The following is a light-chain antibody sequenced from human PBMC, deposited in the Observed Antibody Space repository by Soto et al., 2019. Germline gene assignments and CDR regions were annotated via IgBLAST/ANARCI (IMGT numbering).Light chain of an antibody. J-gene: IGKJ4*01. V-gene: IGKV3-11*01. Sequence: IVLTQPPATLSLSPGERSTLSCRAGQNIRTYLAWYQQKSGQAPRLLINDASNRATGTPARFSGSGSGTDFTLTISSLEPEDSAVYYCQQRYNWLTFGGGTKVDIK. CDR1: QNIRTY. CDR3: QQRYNWLT. CDR2: DAS.